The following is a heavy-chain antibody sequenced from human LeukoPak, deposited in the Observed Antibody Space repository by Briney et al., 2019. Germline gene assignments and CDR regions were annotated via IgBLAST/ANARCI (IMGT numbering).Heavy chain of an antibody. CDR1: GYSISSSSYY. CDR2: IYYSGST. J-gene: IGHJ4*02. V-gene: IGHV4-39*07. CDR3: ARVPYYDAGWDFDY. D-gene: IGHD2/OR15-2a*01. Sequence: SETLSLTCTVSGYSISSSSYYWGWIRQPPGKGLEWIGSIYYSGSTYYNPSLKSRVTISVDTSKNQFSLKLSSVTAADTAVYYCARVPYYDAGWDFDYWGQGTLVTVSS.